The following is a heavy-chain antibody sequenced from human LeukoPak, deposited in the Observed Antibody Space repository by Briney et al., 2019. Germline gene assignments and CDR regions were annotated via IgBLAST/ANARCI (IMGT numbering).Heavy chain of an antibody. CDR3: VKDGGGSILEH. J-gene: IGHJ4*02. D-gene: IGHD2-15*01. V-gene: IGHV3-30*01. CDR2: LSYDAKNE. Sequence: GGSLRLSCAASGFIFSGSTMHWVRQAPGKGLEWVAVLSYDAKNEYYGDSLKNRFTISRDNSKDTLYLQVNSLRHEDTAVYYCVKDGGGSILEHWGQGTLVTVSS. CDR1: GFIFSGST.